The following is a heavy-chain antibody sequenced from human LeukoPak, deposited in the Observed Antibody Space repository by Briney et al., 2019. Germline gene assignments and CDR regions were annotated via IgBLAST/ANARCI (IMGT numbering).Heavy chain of an antibody. CDR1: GFTFSSYA. D-gene: IGHD3-10*01. V-gene: IGHV3-23*01. J-gene: IGHJ6*02. CDR2: ISGSGGST. CDR3: ASASMVRGAFLYGMDV. Sequence: GGSLRLSCAASGFTFSSYAMSWVRQAPGKGLEWVSAISGSGGSTYYADSVKGRFTISRDNSKNTLYLQMNSLRAEGTAVYYCASASMVRGAFLYGMDVWGQGTTVTVSS.